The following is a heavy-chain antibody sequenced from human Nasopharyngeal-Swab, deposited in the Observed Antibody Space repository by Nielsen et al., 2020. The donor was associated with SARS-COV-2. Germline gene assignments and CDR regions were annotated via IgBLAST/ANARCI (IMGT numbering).Heavy chain of an antibody. D-gene: IGHD1-14*01. J-gene: IGHJ4*02. CDR2: IWSHGATQ. CDR3: ARVPSCEPTACNPDY. V-gene: IGHV3-33*08. Sequence: GESLKISCPVSGFTFADNDMSWVRKVPGKGLEWVALIWSHGATQYYGDSVKGRFTISRDISKNTLYLQMNSLRAQDTAVYYFARVPSCEPTACNPDYWGQGTLVTVSS. CDR1: GFTFADND.